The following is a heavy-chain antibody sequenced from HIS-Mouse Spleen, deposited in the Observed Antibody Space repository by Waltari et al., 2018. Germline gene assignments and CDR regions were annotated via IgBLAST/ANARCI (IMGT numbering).Heavy chain of an antibody. CDR3: AREIPYSSSWYDWYFDL. D-gene: IGHD6-13*01. CDR1: GGSIGRRSYS. V-gene: IGHV4-39*07. Sequence: QLQLQESGPGLVMPSETRSLTCPVSGGSIGRRSYSWGWIRQPPGKGLEGIGSIYYSGSTYYNPSLKSRVTISVDTSKNQFSLKLSSVTAADTAVYYCAREIPYSSSWYDWYFDLWGRGTLVTVSS. J-gene: IGHJ2*01. CDR2: IYYSGST.